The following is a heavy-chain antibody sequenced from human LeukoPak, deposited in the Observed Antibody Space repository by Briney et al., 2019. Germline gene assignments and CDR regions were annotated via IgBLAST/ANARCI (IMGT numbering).Heavy chain of an antibody. CDR1: GFTFSSYS. CDR2: ISSSSSKI. CDR3: ARQPYSSGLFDS. Sequence: GGSLRLSCAASGFTFSSYSMNWVRQAPGKGLEWVSSISSSSSKIFYADSVKGRFTIPRDNAQNSLYLQMNSLRAEDTAVYFCARQPYSSGLFDSWGQGTLVTVSS. J-gene: IGHJ4*02. D-gene: IGHD6-19*01. V-gene: IGHV3-21*01.